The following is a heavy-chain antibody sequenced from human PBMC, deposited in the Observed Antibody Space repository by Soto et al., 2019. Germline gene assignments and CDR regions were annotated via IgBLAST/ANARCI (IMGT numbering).Heavy chain of an antibody. J-gene: IGHJ4*02. D-gene: IGHD6-19*01. CDR2: ISWNSGSI. Sequence: SLRLSCAASGFTFDDYAMHWVRQAPGKGLEWVSGISWNSGSIGYADSVKGRFTISRDNAKNSLYLQMNSLRAEDTALYYCAKDTGYGSGWYPDYWGQGTLVTVSS. CDR1: GFTFDDYA. CDR3: AKDTGYGSGWYPDY. V-gene: IGHV3-9*01.